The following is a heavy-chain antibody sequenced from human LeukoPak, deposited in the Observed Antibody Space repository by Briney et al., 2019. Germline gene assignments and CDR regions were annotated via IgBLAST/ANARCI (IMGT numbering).Heavy chain of an antibody. CDR2: ISYSGST. J-gene: IGHJ4*02. Sequence: SETLSLTCKVSGDSMTSSSYEWAWIRQTPGKGLEWIGTISYSGSTYYNPSLKSRVTISVDTSKNQFSLKLSSVTAADTAVYYCARGGAGYDFWSGYNDPFDYWGQGTLVTVSS. D-gene: IGHD3-3*01. CDR3: ARGGAGYDFWSGYNDPFDY. CDR1: GDSMTSSSYE. V-gene: IGHV4-39*07.